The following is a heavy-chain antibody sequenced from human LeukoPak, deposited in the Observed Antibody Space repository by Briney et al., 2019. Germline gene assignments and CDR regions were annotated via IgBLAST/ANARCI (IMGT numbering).Heavy chain of an antibody. CDR3: ARAWGYYYDSSGYLSWFDP. CDR1: GGSISSYY. V-gene: IGHV4-59*01. CDR2: IYYSGST. J-gene: IGHJ5*02. D-gene: IGHD3-22*01. Sequence: SETLSLTCTVSGGSISSYYWSWIRQPPGKGLEWIGYIYYSGSTNYNPSLKSRVTISVDTSKNQFSLKLSSVTAADTAAYYCARAWGYYYDSSGYLSWFDPWGQGTLVTVSS.